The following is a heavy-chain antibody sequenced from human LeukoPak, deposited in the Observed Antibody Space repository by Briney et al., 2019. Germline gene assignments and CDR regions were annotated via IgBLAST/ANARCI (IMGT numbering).Heavy chain of an antibody. D-gene: IGHD1-14*01. CDR1: GYTFTSYD. Sequence: ASVKVSCKASGYTFTSYDINWVRQATGQGLEWMGWMSPNSGNTGYAQKFQGRVTMTRDTSISTAYMELNSLRSEDTAVYYCTSGPPEWGFDLWGRGTLATVSS. CDR2: MSPNSGNT. V-gene: IGHV1-8*01. CDR3: TSGPPEWGFDL. J-gene: IGHJ2*01.